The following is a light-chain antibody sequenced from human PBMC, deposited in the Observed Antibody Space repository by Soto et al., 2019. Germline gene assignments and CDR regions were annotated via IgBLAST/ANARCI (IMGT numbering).Light chain of an antibody. CDR1: SSDVGGYNL. CDR2: EVS. J-gene: IGLJ2*01. V-gene: IGLV2-23*02. Sequence: QSALTQPASVSGSPGQSITVSCTGTSSDVGGYNLVSWYQQHPGKAPKVMIYEVSKRPSGVSNRFSGSKSGNTASLTISGLQAEDEADYYCCSYAGINTYVLFGGGTKLTVL. CDR3: CSYAGINTYVL.